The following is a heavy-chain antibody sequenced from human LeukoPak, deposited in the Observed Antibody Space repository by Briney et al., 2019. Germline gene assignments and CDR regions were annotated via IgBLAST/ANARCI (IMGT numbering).Heavy chain of an antibody. CDR2: VYRGDGT. CDR3: AREGYCSSTSCLPYYYYGMDV. J-gene: IGHJ6*02. V-gene: IGHV3-53*05. Sequence: GGSLRLSCAASGFTVSSNYMSWVRQAPGKGLEWVSVVYRGDGTNYADSVKGRFTISRDNSKNTLYLQMNSLRAEDTAVYYCAREGYCSSTSCLPYYYYGMDVWGQGTTVTVSS. CDR1: GFTVSSNY. D-gene: IGHD2-2*01.